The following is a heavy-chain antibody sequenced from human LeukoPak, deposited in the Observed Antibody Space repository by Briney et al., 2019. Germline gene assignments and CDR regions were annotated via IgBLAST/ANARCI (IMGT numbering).Heavy chain of an antibody. CDR2: ISWNSGSI. CDR3: AKAPPDFWSGFDP. CDR1: GFTFDDYA. Sequence: GRSLRLSCAASGFTFDDYAMHWVRQAPGKGLEWVSGISWNSGSIGYADSVKGRFTISRDNAKNSLYLQTNSLRAEDTALYYCAKAPPDFWSGFDPWGRGTLVTVSS. D-gene: IGHD3-3*01. V-gene: IGHV3-9*01. J-gene: IGHJ5*02.